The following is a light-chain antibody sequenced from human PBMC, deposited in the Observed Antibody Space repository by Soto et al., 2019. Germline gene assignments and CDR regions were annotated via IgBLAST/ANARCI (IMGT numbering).Light chain of an antibody. CDR2: AVT. CDR1: SSDIGGYNF. CDR3: ASDTTSSTLV. Sequence: QSALTQPASVSGSPGQSITISCTGTSSDIGGYNFVSWYHQHPGKAPKLLIYAVTNRPSGIPDRFSGSKSGNTASLTISGLQAEDGADYYCASDTTSSTLVFGGGTKLTV. J-gene: IGLJ2*01. V-gene: IGLV2-14*01.